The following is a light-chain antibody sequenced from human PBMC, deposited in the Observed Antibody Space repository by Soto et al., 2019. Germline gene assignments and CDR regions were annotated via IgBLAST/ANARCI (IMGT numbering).Light chain of an antibody. CDR3: CSYAGNSYV. J-gene: IGLJ1*01. Sequence: QSVLTQPASVSGSPGQSITISCTGTRSDVGTYNLVSWYQQHPGKAPKLMIYEGTKRPSGVSNRFSGSKSGNTASLTISGLQAEDDADYYCCSYAGNSYVFGTGTKVT. CDR1: RSDVGTYNL. CDR2: EGT. V-gene: IGLV2-23*01.